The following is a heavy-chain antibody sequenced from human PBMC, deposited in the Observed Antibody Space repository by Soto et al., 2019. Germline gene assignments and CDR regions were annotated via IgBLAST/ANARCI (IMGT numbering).Heavy chain of an antibody. D-gene: IGHD6-13*01. Sequence: PGGSLRLSCAASGFTFSTYGMHGVRQAPGKGLEWVAVIWYDGSKIYYADSVKGRFTISRDNSKSTLYLQMNSLRAEDTAVYYCARPLEQHQLGFGMDVWGQGSPVTVSS. J-gene: IGHJ6*01. V-gene: IGHV3-33*01. CDR2: IWYDGSKI. CDR3: ARPLEQHQLGFGMDV. CDR1: GFTFSTYG.